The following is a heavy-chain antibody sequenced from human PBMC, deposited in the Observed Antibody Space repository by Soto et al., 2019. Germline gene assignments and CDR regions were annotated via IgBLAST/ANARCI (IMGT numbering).Heavy chain of an antibody. CDR3: ARGPNWGYRFDT. Sequence: QVQLVQSGAEVKKPGSSVKVSCEASGGTFSGHAISWVRQAPGQGPEWMGGLIPLFGTTQHAQNFQDRLTITADEATSAAYMALTSRRFEYTAIYYCARGPNWGYRFDTWGQGTLVTVS. J-gene: IGHJ5*02. CDR1: GGTFSGHA. CDR2: LIPLFGTT. V-gene: IGHV1-69*19. D-gene: IGHD7-27*01.